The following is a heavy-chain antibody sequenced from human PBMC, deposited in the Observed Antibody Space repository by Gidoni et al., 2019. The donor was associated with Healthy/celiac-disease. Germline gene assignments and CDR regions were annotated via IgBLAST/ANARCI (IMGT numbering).Heavy chain of an antibody. D-gene: IGHD2-2*01. J-gene: IGHJ3*02. V-gene: IGHV4-31*03. CDR3: ARAIVVVPVENRRPDAFDI. CDR2: IYYSGRT. CDR1: GGPISSGGYY. Sequence: QVQLQESGPGLVKPSQTLSLTCTVTGGPISSGGYYWSWIRQHPGKGLEWIGYIYYSGRTYYNPSLKSRVTISVDTSKNQFSLKLSSVTAADTAVYYCARAIVVVPVENRRPDAFDIWGQGTMVTVSS.